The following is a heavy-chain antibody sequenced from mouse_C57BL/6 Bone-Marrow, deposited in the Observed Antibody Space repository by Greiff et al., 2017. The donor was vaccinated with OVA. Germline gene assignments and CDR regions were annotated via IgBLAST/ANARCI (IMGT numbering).Heavy chain of an antibody. CDR3: ARHEGSLVYYYGSSQAWFAY. J-gene: IGHJ3*01. CDR1: GYTFTEYT. Sequence: QVQLQQSGAELVKPGASVKLSCKASGYTFTEYTIHWVKQRSGQGLEWIGWFYPGSGSIKYNEKFKDKATLTADKSSSTVYMELSRLTSEDSAVYFCARHEGSLVYYYGSSQAWFAYWGQGTLVTVSA. D-gene: IGHD1-1*01. V-gene: IGHV1-62-2*01. CDR2: FYPGSGSI.